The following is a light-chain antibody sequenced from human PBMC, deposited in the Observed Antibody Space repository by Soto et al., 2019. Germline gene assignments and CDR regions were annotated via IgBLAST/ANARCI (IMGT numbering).Light chain of an antibody. J-gene: IGKJ1*01. Sequence: DIQMTQSPSSLSASVGDRVTITCRASQSISTFLNWYQQRPGTAPKLLIYAASSLQSGVPSRFSGSGSGTDFTLTISSLQPEDFATYYCQQSYSIPPWTFGQGTKVEIQ. CDR3: QQSYSIPPWT. CDR2: AAS. V-gene: IGKV1-39*01. CDR1: QSISTF.